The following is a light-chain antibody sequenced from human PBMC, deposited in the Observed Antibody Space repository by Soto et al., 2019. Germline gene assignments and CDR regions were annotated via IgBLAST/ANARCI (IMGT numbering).Light chain of an antibody. CDR1: QSVSSY. J-gene: IGKJ5*01. Sequence: DIGLTQSPGTLSLSPGERATLSCRASQSVSSYLAWYQQKPGQAPRLLIYDASNRATGIPARFSGSGSGTDFTLTISSLEPEDFAVYYCQQRSNWPPTFGQGTRLEI. CDR3: QQRSNWPPT. CDR2: DAS. V-gene: IGKV3-11*01.